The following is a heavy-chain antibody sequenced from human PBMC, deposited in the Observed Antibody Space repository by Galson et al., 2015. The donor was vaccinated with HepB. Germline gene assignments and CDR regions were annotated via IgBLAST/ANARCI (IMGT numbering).Heavy chain of an antibody. D-gene: IGHD6-13*01. V-gene: IGHV6-1*01. CDR2: AYYRSKWYS. Sequence: CAISGDSVSSNSATWNWIRQSPSRGLEWLGRAYYRSKWYSDYSVSVKSRIRINPDTSKNQISLQLNSVTPEDTAVYYCARDLTLGCYTGSSQMKTCWYFDLWGRGTLVTVSS. CDR3: ARDLTLGCYTGSSQMKTCWYFDL. CDR1: GDSVSSNSAT. J-gene: IGHJ2*01.